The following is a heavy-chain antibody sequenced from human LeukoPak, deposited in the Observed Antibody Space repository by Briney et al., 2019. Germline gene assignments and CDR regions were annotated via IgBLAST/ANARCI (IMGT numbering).Heavy chain of an antibody. CDR1: GYTFTTYG. CDR3: ARERWHCRVNCYSVYYYALDV. D-gene: IGHD2-15*01. CDR2: INPGNSDT. J-gene: IGHJ6*02. V-gene: IGHV1-3*01. Sequence: ASVKVSCKASGYTFTTYGISWVRQAPGQRLEWLGWINPGNSDTKYSQNFQGRVTVTSDTSAATAYVELNSLTSEDTAVYYCARERWHCRVNCYSVYYYALDVWGQGTTVTVSS.